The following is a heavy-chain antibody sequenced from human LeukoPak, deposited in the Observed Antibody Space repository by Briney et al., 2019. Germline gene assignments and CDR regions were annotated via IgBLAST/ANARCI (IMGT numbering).Heavy chain of an antibody. CDR3: ARDKRGSLDH. Sequence: ASVKVSCKASGYTFTIYFIHWVRQAPGRGLEWMGVINPSGDTTTYAQGFEGRLTMTRDTSTSTVYMDLNSLTFDDTAVYCCARDKRGSLDHWGQGTLVAVSS. CDR1: GYTFTIYF. D-gene: IGHD3-10*01. CDR2: INPSGDTT. J-gene: IGHJ4*02. V-gene: IGHV1-46*01.